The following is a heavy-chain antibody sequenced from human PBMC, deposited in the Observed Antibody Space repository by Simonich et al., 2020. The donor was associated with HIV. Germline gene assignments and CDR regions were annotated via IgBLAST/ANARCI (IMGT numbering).Heavy chain of an antibody. J-gene: IGHJ4*02. CDR1: GGSFSGYY. CDR2: INHSGTT. CDR3: ARVQYYGSGSPFFDY. V-gene: IGHV4-34*01. Sequence: QVQLQQWGAGLLKPSETLSLTCAVYGGSFSGYYWSWIRQPPGKGLEWIGEINHSGTTNYTPSLKSRVTISVDTSKNQFSLKLSSVTAADTAVYYCARVQYYGSGSPFFDYWGQGTLVTVSS. D-gene: IGHD3-10*01.